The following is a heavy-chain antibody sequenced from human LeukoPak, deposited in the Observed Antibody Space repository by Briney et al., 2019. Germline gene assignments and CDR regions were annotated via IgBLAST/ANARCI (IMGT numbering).Heavy chain of an antibody. V-gene: IGHV4-59*01. CDR1: GGSISSYY. Sequence: KPSETLSLTCTVSGGSISSYYWSWIRQPPGKGLEWIGYIYYSGSTNYNPSLKSRVTISVDTSKNQFSLKLSSVTAADTAVYYCAGGAHYYDTSGYLMPLNYWGQGTLVTVSS. CDR3: AGGAHYYDTSGYLMPLNY. D-gene: IGHD3-22*01. CDR2: IYYSGST. J-gene: IGHJ4*02.